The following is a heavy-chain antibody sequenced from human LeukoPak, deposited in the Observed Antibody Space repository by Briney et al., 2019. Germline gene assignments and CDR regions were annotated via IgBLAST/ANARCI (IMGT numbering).Heavy chain of an antibody. D-gene: IGHD5-12*01. CDR2: LNAGHGNT. CDR1: GYTFTTYA. V-gene: IGHV1-3*01. Sequence: GPVKVSCKASGYTFTTYAVHWVRQAPGQRPEWMGWLNAGHGNTKYSQKLQGRVTITRDTSARTVYMELSSLRSEDTAVYYCARDRVPVKSRTVASTNPGDYWGQGTLVTVSS. J-gene: IGHJ4*02. CDR3: ARDRVPVKSRTVASTNPGDY.